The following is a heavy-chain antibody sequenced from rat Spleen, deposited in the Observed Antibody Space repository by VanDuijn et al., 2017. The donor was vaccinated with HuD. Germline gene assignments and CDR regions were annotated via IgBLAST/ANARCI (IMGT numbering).Heavy chain of an antibody. CDR2: IWGNGGI. D-gene: IGHD1-9*01. Sequence: QVQLKESGPGLVQPSQTLSLTCTVSGLSLTNNSVSWIRQPPGKGLEWMGIIWGNGGIKYNSAIKSRLSISRDTSKSQVFLKMNSLQTEDTAMYFCARNAYYVYNYQSYFDYWGQGVMVTVSS. CDR1: GLSLTNNS. V-gene: IGHV2-47*01. J-gene: IGHJ2*01. CDR3: ARNAYYVYNYQSYFDY.